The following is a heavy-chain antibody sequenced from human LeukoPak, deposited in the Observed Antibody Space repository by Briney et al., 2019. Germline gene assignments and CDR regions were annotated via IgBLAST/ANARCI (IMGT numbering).Heavy chain of an antibody. J-gene: IGHJ4*02. CDR3: ARSPPVDTAMVTG. CDR1: GYTFTGYY. Sequence: ASVKVSCKTSGYTFTGYYIHWVRLAPGQGLEWMGWINPNSGGTTYAQKFQGRVTMTRDTSISTAYMELSRLRSDDTAVYYCARSPPVDTAMVTGWGQGTLVTVSS. D-gene: IGHD5-18*01. CDR2: INPNSGGT. V-gene: IGHV1-2*02.